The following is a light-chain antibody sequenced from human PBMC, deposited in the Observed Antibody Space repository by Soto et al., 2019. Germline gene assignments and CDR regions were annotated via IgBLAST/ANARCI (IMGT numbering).Light chain of an antibody. Sequence: QSALTQPPSASGSPGQSVTISCTGTSSDVGGYNYVSWYQQHPGKSPKLMSYEVSKRPSGVTDRFSGSKSGNTASLTVSGRQAEDEADYYCSSYAGSNNFERVFGGGTKLTVL. CDR2: EVS. J-gene: IGLJ3*02. V-gene: IGLV2-8*01. CDR3: SSYAGSNNFERV. CDR1: SSDVGGYNY.